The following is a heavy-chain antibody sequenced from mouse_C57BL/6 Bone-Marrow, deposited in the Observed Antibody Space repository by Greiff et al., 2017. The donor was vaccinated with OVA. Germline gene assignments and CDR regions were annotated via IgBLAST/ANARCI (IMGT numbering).Heavy chain of an antibody. D-gene: IGHD1-1*01. CDR3: AREHSFFYYYGKDY. Sequence: EVQLQQSGPELVKPGASVKISCKASGYTFTDYYMNWVKQSHGKSLEWIGDINPNNGGTSYNQKFKGKATLTVDKSSSTAYMELRSLTSEDSAVYYCAREHSFFYYYGKDYWGQGTTLTVSS. V-gene: IGHV1-26*01. CDR1: GYTFTDYY. CDR2: INPNNGGT. J-gene: IGHJ2*01.